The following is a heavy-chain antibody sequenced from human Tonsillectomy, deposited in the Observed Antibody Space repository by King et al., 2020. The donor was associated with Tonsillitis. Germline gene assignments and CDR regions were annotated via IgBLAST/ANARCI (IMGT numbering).Heavy chain of an antibody. V-gene: IGHV3-53*01. CDR1: GFTVSSNY. CDR2: IYTSGNT. Sequence: VQLVESGGGLNQPGGSLRLSCAASGFTVSSNYMSWVRQAPGKGLEWVSVIYTSGNTYYADSVKGRFTTSRDNSKNTLTLLMNSLRAEDTAVYYCARITNAFAFDIWGQGTMVTLFS. J-gene: IGHJ3*02. CDR3: ARITNAFAFDI. D-gene: IGHD2-8*01.